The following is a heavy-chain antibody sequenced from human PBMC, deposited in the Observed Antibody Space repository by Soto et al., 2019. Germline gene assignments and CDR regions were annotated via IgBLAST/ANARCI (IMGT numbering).Heavy chain of an antibody. Sequence: GGSLRLSCAASGFTFSGSAMHWVRQASGKGLEWVGRIRSKANSYATAYAASVKGRFTISRDDSKNTAYLQMNSLKTEDTAVYYCTITSSIGYCSSTSCMNFDYWGQGTLVTVSS. D-gene: IGHD2-2*01. CDR2: IRSKANSYAT. V-gene: IGHV3-73*01. J-gene: IGHJ4*02. CDR1: GFTFSGSA. CDR3: TITSSIGYCSSTSCMNFDY.